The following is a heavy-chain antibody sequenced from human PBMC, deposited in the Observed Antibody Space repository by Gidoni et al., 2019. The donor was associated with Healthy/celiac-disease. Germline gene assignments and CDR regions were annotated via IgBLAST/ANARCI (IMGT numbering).Heavy chain of an antibody. V-gene: IGHV3-7*01. J-gene: IGHJ4*02. CDR3: ARDRGNFDY. Sequence: ELQLVVSGGALVQPVGCLGLSCAASGFTFTSYWMSWVRQAPGKGLEWVANIKQDGSEKYYVDSVKGRFTISRDNAKNSLYLQMNSLRAEDTAVYYCARDRGNFDYWGQGTLVTVSS. D-gene: IGHD3-16*01. CDR2: IKQDGSEK. CDR1: GFTFTSYW.